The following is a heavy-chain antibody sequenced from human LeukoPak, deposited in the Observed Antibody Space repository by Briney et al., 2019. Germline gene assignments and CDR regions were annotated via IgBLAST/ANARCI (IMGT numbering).Heavy chain of an antibody. D-gene: IGHD5-24*01. CDR3: AIINHPDGRVY. CDR2: VYAGNSDA. V-gene: IGHV5-51*01. CDR1: GYPFTTSW. Sequence: GESLKISCQGFGYPFTTSWIGWVRQLPGKGLEWTAIVYAGNSDAKYSPSFQGQVSISTDRSISTAYLHWSSLKASDTAIYYCAIINHPDGRVYWGQGTLVTVSS. J-gene: IGHJ4*02.